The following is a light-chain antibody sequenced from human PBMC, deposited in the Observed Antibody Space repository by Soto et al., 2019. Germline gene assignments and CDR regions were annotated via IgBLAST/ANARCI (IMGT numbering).Light chain of an antibody. CDR2: GNS. CDR1: SSNIGVGYT. J-gene: IGLJ1*01. V-gene: IGLV1-40*01. CDR3: QSYDSSLSGLV. Sequence: QSVLTQPPSVSGAPGQRVTISCSGSSSNIGVGYTVHWYRQLPGTAPKLLIYGNSNRPSGVPDRFSGSKSGTSASLAITGLQTEDEADYYCQSYDSSLSGLVFGTGTKVTVL.